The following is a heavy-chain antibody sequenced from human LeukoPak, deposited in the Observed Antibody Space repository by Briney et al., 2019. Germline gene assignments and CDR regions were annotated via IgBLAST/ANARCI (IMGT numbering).Heavy chain of an antibody. Sequence: SETLSLTCTVSGGSISSGDYCWSWIRQPPGKGLEWIGYIYYSGSTYYNPSLKSRVTISEDTSKNQFSLKLSSVTAADTAVYYCARGEWEPYFDYWGQGTLVTVSS. J-gene: IGHJ4*02. V-gene: IGHV4-30-4*01. CDR1: GGSISSGDYC. CDR2: IYYSGST. CDR3: ARGEWEPYFDY. D-gene: IGHD1-26*01.